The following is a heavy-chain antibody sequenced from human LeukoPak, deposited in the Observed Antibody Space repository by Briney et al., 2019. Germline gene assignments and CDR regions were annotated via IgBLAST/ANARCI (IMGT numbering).Heavy chain of an antibody. Sequence: GGSLRLSCAASGFTFSSYGMHWVRQSPGKGLEWVAFIRYDGSNKYYADSVKGRFTISRHNSKNTLYLQMNSLRSKDTAVYYCEKGKEMEPDYWGKGTLVTVSS. D-gene: IGHD1-1*01. CDR2: IRYDGSNK. CDR3: EKGKEMEPDY. J-gene: IGHJ4*02. V-gene: IGHV3-30*02. CDR1: GFTFSSYG.